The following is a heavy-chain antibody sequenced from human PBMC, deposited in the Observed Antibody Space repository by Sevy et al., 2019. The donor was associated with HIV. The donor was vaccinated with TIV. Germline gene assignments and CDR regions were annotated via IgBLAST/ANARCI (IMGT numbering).Heavy chain of an antibody. J-gene: IGHJ4*02. CDR1: GFTFTTYW. V-gene: IGHV3-7*01. D-gene: IGHD3-10*01. CDR2: INQGGSKI. Sequence: GGSLRLSCAASGFTFTTYWMTWVRQAPGKGLEWVANINQGGSKINYVDSVKGRFIISRDNAKKSLYVQMNSLRADDTAVYYCARVGIFGKSESQYRFIDYWGQGTLVTVSS. CDR3: ARVGIFGKSESQYRFIDY.